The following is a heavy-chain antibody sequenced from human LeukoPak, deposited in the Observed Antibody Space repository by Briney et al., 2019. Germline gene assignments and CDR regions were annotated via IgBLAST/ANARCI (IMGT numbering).Heavy chain of an antibody. CDR1: GYSFTSYW. Sequence: GESLRITCKGSGYSFTSYWISWVRQMPGKGLEWMGRIDPSDSYTNYSPSFQGHVTISADKSISTAYLQWSSLKASDTAMYYCARRFYDSSGCYQNWFDPWGQGTLITVSS. J-gene: IGHJ5*02. D-gene: IGHD3-22*01. CDR3: ARRFYDSSGCYQNWFDP. CDR2: IDPSDSYT. V-gene: IGHV5-10-1*01.